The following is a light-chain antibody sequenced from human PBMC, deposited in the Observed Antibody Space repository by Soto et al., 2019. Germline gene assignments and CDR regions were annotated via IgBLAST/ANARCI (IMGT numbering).Light chain of an antibody. Sequence: EIVLTQAPATLSLSPGERATLSCRASQSVSNYLNWYQQKPGQAPRLLSYDASNRATGIPARFSGSGSGTDFTLTIGSLEPEDFAVYYCQQRSNWPPSTFGQGTKLEIK. V-gene: IGKV3-11*01. CDR3: QQRSNWPPST. CDR1: QSVSNY. CDR2: DAS. J-gene: IGKJ2*01.